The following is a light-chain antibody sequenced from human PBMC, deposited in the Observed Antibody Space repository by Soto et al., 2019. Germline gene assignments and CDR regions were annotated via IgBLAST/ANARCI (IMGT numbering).Light chain of an antibody. CDR2: GTS. CDR1: ERIYSAY. V-gene: IGKV3D-20*02. J-gene: IGKJ1*01. Sequence: VLTQSRGTLCLTQGEKATLSCRASERIYSAYLGWYQQKPGQAPRLLIYGTSSRATGIPDRFSGSGSGTEFTLTISSLQSEDFAVYYCQQRSNWPRTFAQGAKVDIK. CDR3: QQRSNWPRT.